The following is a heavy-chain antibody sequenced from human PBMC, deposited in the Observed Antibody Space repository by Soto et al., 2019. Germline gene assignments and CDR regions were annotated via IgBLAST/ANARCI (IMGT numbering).Heavy chain of an antibody. J-gene: IGHJ6*02. V-gene: IGHV1-18*01. CDR1: GYTITSYG. CDR3: ARAPKDYYYYGMDV. CDR2: ISAYNGNT. Sequence: GASVKVSCKASGYTITSYGISWVRQAPGQGLEWMGWISAYNGNTNYAQKLQGRVTMTRNTSISTAYMELSSLRSEDTAMYYCARAPKDYYYYGMDVWGQGTTVTVSS.